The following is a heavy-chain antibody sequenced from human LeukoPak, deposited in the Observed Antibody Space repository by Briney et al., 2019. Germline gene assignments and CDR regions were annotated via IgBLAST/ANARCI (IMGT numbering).Heavy chain of an antibody. V-gene: IGHV3-30*04. CDR1: GFTFSSYA. D-gene: IGHD3-9*01. CDR3: ARGGDILTGYPKFYYYYGMDV. Sequence: PGGSLRLSCAASGFTFSSYAMHWVRQAPGKGLEWVAVISCDGSNKYYADSVKGRFTISRDNSKNTLYLQMNSLRAEDTAVYYCARGGDILTGYPKFYYYYGMDVWGKGTTVTVSS. CDR2: ISCDGSNK. J-gene: IGHJ6*04.